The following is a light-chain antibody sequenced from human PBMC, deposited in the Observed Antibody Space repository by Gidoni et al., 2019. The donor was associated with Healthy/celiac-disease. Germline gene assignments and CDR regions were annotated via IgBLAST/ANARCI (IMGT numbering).Light chain of an antibody. CDR2: WAS. CDR1: QSLLYSSNNKNH. CDR3: QQYYNTPFT. J-gene: IGKJ3*01. V-gene: IGKV4-1*01. Sequence: DIVMTQSPDSLAVSLGERATINCKSSQSLLYSSNNKNHLAWYQQKPGQPPKLLIYWASTRESGVPDRFSGSGSGTDFTLTISSLQAEDVAVYYCQQYYNTPFTFGPGTKVDIK.